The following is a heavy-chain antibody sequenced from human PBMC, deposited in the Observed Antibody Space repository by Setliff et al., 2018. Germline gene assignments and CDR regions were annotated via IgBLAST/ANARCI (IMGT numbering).Heavy chain of an antibody. CDR3: AYDSSGYYPGY. Sequence: ASVKVSCKASGHTFITFGISWVRQAPGQGLERMGWISAYCDDTKYAEKFQGRVTMTMDTSTGTAYMELRSLRSDDTAVYICAYDSSGYYPGYWGQGTLVTVSS. CDR1: GHTFITFG. D-gene: IGHD3-22*01. CDR2: ISAYCDDT. V-gene: IGHV1-18*01. J-gene: IGHJ4*02.